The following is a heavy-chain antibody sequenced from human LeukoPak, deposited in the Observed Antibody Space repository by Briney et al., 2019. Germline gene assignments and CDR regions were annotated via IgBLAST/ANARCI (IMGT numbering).Heavy chain of an antibody. CDR2: ISGSGGST. CDR1: GFTFSNYV. J-gene: IGHJ5*02. D-gene: IGHD6-19*01. V-gene: IGHV3-23*01. Sequence: PGGSLRLSCAASGFTFSNYVMSWVRQAPGKGLEWVSAISGSGGSTYYADSVKGRFTISRDNSKNTLYLQMNSLRAEDTAVYYCAKDPQRYSSGWSRDGWFDPWGQGTLVTVSS. CDR3: AKDPQRYSSGWSRDGWFDP.